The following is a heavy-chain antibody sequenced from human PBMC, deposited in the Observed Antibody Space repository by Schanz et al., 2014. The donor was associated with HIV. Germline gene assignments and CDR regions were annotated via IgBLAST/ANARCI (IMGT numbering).Heavy chain of an antibody. Sequence: EVQLVESGGGLVQPGGSLRLSCAASGFTFSGYWMTWVRQAPGKGLEWVANIKYDGSQIYYVDSVKGRFTVSRDNSKNGVFQQRNSLSTEDAAVYHCARSQKGTSCCSPLDFWGQGTPVTV. D-gene: IGHD2-2*01. CDR3: ARSQKGTSCCSPLDF. J-gene: IGHJ4*02. CDR1: GFTFSGYW. CDR2: IKYDGSQI. V-gene: IGHV3-7*01.